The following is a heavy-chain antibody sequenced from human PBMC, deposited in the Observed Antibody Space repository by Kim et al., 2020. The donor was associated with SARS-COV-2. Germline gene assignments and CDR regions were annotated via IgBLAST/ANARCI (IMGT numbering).Heavy chain of an antibody. V-gene: IGHV4-34*01. Sequence: SETLSLTCAVYGGSFSGYYWSWIRQPPGKGLEWIGEINHSGSTNYNPSLKSRVTISVDTSKNQFSLKLSSVTAADTAVYYCARGGWFGANWFGPWGQGT. J-gene: IGHJ5*02. CDR3: ARGGWFGANWFGP. CDR2: INHSGST. CDR1: GGSFSGYY. D-gene: IGHD3-10*01.